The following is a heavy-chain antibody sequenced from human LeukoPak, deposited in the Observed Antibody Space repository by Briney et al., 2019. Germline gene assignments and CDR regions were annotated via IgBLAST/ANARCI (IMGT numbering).Heavy chain of an antibody. CDR1: GFTFSSYW. CDR3: ARDDSSGYYYPGIDY. J-gene: IGHJ4*02. Sequence: GGSLRLSCAASGFTFSSYWMSWVRQAPGKGLEWVANIKQDGSEKYYVDSVKGRFTISRDNAKNSLYLQMNSLRAEDTAVYYCARDDSSGYYYPGIDYWGQGTLVTVSS. D-gene: IGHD3-22*01. CDR2: IKQDGSEK. V-gene: IGHV3-7*01.